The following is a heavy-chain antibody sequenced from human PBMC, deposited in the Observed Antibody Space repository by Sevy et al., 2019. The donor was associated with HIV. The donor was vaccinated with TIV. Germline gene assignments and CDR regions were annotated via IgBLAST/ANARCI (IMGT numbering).Heavy chain of an antibody. CDR2: ISHDGINE. V-gene: IGHV3-30*18. CDR3: ANAYSGSYSHSYLYALDV. Sequence: GGSLRLSCIGSRFSFSYYGIHWVRQAPGKGLDWVALISHDGINEYYADSVKGRFTISRDNSKNTVYLEMNSLSNEDTAIYFCANAYSGSYSHSYLYALDVWGQGTTVTVSS. J-gene: IGHJ6*02. D-gene: IGHD1-26*01. CDR1: RFSFSYYG.